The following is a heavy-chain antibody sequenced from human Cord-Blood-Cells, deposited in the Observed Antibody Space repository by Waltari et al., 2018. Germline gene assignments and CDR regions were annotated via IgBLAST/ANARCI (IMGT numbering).Heavy chain of an antibody. CDR2: IIPIFGTA. CDR1: RGTFSSYD. Sequence: QVQLVQSGAEVKKPGSSVKVSFKASRGTFSSYDISWVRQAPGQGFEWMGGIIPIFGTADYAQKFQGRVTITADESTSTAYMELSSLRSEDTAVYYCARTVIDYYYGMDVWGQGTTVTVSS. CDR3: ARTVIDYYYGMDV. D-gene: IGHD4-17*01. J-gene: IGHJ6*02. V-gene: IGHV1-69*12.